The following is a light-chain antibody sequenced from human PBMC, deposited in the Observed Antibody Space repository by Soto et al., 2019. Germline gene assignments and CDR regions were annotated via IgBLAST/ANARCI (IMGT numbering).Light chain of an antibody. Sequence: DIQMTQSPSSLSASVGDRVTITCRASQGIRDALGWYQQKPGKAPKRLIYAASSLQSGVPSRFSGSGSGTEFTLTISRLEPEDFAVYYCQQYASFLRTFGQGTKVEIK. CDR1: QGIRDA. V-gene: IGKV1-17*01. J-gene: IGKJ1*01. CDR3: QQYASFLRT. CDR2: AAS.